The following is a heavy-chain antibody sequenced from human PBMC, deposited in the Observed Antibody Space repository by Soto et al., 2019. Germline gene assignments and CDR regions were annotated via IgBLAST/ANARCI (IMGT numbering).Heavy chain of an antibody. J-gene: IGHJ3*02. D-gene: IGHD2-15*01. CDR3: ARRYCSGGACYNPYGYDI. Sequence: QVTLKESGPVLVKPTETLTLTCSVSGFSLSNGRMGVSWIRQPPGKALEWLAHIFSNDEKSYSPSLRNRLTISKDTSKSQVVLTMTTMDPVDTATYYCARRYCSGGACYNPYGYDIWGQGTMVTVSP. V-gene: IGHV2-26*01. CDR2: IFSNDEK. CDR1: GFSLSNGRMG.